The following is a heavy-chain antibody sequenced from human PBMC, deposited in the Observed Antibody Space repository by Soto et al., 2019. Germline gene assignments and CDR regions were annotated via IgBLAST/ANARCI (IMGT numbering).Heavy chain of an antibody. D-gene: IGHD3-10*01. CDR2: IYYSGST. Sequence: SETLSLTCTVSGGSVTTYYWNWIRQPPGKGLEWIGYIYYSGSTNYNPSLKSRVTISVDTSKNQFSLKLSSVTAADTAVYYCAREALWFGELSRWFDPWGQGTLVTVSS. V-gene: IGHV4-59*02. CDR3: AREALWFGELSRWFDP. J-gene: IGHJ5*02. CDR1: GGSVTTYY.